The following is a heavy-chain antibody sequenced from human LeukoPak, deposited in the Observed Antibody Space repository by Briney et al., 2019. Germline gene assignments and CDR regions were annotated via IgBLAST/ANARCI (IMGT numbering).Heavy chain of an antibody. Sequence: GGSLRLSCAASGFTVSSNYMSWVRQAPGKGLEWVSVIYSGGSTYYADSVKGRFTISGDNSKNTLYLQMNSLRAEDTAVYYCATGYSSSWYYYYYYMDVWGKGTTVTVSS. CDR1: GFTVSSNY. D-gene: IGHD6-13*01. J-gene: IGHJ6*03. V-gene: IGHV3-66*02. CDR2: IYSGGST. CDR3: ATGYSSSWYYYYYYMDV.